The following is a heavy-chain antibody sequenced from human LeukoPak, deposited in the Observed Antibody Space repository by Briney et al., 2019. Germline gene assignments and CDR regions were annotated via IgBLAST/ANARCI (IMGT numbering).Heavy chain of an antibody. D-gene: IGHD3-10*01. Sequence: GGSLRLSCAASGFTFSSYSMNWVRQASGKGLEWVSSISSSSSYIYYADSVKGRFTISRDNAKNSLYLQMNSLRAEDTAVYYCARVAIRGDYFDYWGQGTLVTVSS. V-gene: IGHV3-21*01. J-gene: IGHJ4*02. CDR1: GFTFSSYS. CDR2: ISSSSSYI. CDR3: ARVAIRGDYFDY.